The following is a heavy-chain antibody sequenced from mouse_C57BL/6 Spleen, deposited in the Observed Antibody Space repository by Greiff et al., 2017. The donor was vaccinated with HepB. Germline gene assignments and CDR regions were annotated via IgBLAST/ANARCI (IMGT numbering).Heavy chain of an antibody. CDR2: IYPSDSET. CDR1: GYTFTSYW. V-gene: IGHV1-61*01. J-gene: IGHJ4*01. CDR3: ARGGPPLDY. Sequence: QVQLKESGAELARPGSSVKLSCKASGYTFTSYWMDWVKQRPGQGLEWIGNIYPSDSETHYNQKFKDKATLTADKSSSTAYMQLSSLTSEDSAVYYCARGGPPLDYWGQGTSVTVSS.